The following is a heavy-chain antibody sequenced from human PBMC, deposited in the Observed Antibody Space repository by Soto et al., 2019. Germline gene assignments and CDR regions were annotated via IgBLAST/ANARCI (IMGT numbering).Heavy chain of an antibody. CDR2: INHSGGV. V-gene: IGHV4-34*01. Sequence: QVQLHQWGAGLLKTSETLSLTCGGYGGTFSGYYWSWIRPPPGKGLQWIGEINHSGGVTYNPSLKSRVTISADTSKSHFSLNVTSVTVADTAVYYCARGPNHDFWSAWGQGSPVIVSS. D-gene: IGHD3-3*01. CDR1: GGTFSGYY. J-gene: IGHJ5*02. CDR3: ARGPNHDFWSA.